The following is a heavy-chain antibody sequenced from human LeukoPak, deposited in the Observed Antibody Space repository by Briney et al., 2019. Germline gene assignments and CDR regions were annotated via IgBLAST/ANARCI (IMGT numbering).Heavy chain of an antibody. CDR1: GFTFSSYA. Sequence: GGSLRLSCAASGFTFSSYAMSWVRQAPGKGLEWVSAISGSGGSTYYADSVKGRFTISRDNSKNTLYLQMNSLRAKDTAVYYCAKGSRYFDPQWLSWWGQGTLVTVSS. CDR2: ISGSGGST. CDR3: AKGSRYFDPQWLSW. D-gene: IGHD3-9*01. J-gene: IGHJ4*02. V-gene: IGHV3-23*01.